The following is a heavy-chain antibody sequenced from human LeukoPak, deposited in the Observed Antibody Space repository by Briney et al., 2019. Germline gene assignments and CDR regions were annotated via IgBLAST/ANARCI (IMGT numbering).Heavy chain of an antibody. CDR1: GYTFTSYD. D-gene: IGHD3/OR15-3a*01. V-gene: IGHV1-8*01. CDR2: MNPNSGNT. Sequence: ASVKVSCKASGYTFTSYDINWVRQATGQGLEWMGWMNPNSGNTGYAQKFQGRVTMTRNTSISTAYMELSSLRSEDTAVYYCARGRVRLRGFALGYYYYVDVWGKGTTVTISS. J-gene: IGHJ6*03. CDR3: ARGRVRLRGFALGYYYYVDV.